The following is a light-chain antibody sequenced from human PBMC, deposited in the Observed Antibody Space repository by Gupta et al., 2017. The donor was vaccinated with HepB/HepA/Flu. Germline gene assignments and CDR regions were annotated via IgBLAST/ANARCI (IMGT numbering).Light chain of an antibody. CDR1: TSNIGAGYD. CDR3: QSYDSSLSGGNVV. V-gene: IGLV1-40*01. J-gene: IGLJ2*01. Sequence: QSVLTQPPPVSGPPGQRFTIPCTGSTSNIGAGYDVYWYQQLPGTAPKHLIYGNNNRPSGGPDRCSGSKSGTSASLAITGLQAEDEADYYCQSYDSSLSGGNVVFGGGTKLTVL. CDR2: GNN.